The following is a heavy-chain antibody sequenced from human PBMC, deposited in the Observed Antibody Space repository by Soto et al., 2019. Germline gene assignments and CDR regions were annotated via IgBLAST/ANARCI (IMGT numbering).Heavy chain of an antibody. Sequence: GGSLRLSCAASGFTFDDYTMHWVRQAPGKGLEWVSLISWDGGSTYYADSVKGRFTISRDNSKNTLYLQMNSLRAEDTAVYYCAKNPPPDYGEDWFDPWGQGTLVTVSS. D-gene: IGHD4-17*01. CDR2: ISWDGGST. V-gene: IGHV3-43*01. J-gene: IGHJ5*02. CDR1: GFTFDDYT. CDR3: AKNPPPDYGEDWFDP.